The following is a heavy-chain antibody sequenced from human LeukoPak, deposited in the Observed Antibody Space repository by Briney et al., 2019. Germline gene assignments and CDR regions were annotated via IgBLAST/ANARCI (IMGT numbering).Heavy chain of an antibody. CDR2: ISADTGDT. CDR1: GYTFSIYG. D-gene: IGHD3-22*01. V-gene: IGHV1-18*01. J-gene: IGHJ4*02. CDR3: ARSHRSLKLLLPTDY. Sequence: ASVKVSCKASGYTFSIYGISWVRQAPGQGLEWMGWISADTGDTNYAQNLQGRVTMTTDTPTSTAYMELRSLRSDDTAVHYCARSHRSLKLLLPTDYWGQGTLVTVSS.